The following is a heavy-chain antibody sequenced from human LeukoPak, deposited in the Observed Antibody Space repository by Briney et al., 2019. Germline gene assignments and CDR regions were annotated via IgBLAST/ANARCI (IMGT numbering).Heavy chain of an antibody. V-gene: IGHV3-48*04. CDR3: ARDQGNVDFDY. CDR2: ISSSGSTI. Sequence: GRSLRLSCAASGYTFSHYGLHWVRQAPGKGLEWVSYISSSGSTIYYADSVKGRFTISRDNAKNSLYLQMNSLRAEDTAVYYCARDQGNVDFDYWGQGTLVTVSS. J-gene: IGHJ4*02. D-gene: IGHD1-1*01. CDR1: GYTFSHYG.